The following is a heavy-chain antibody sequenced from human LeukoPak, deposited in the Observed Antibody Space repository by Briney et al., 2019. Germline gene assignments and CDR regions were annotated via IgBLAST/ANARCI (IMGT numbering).Heavy chain of an antibody. J-gene: IGHJ4*02. Sequence: SETLSLTCTVSGGSISSSSYYWSWIRQPPGKGLEWIGEINHSGSTNYNPSLKSRVTISVDTSKNQFSLKLSSVTAADTAVYYCARGRVPYDYVWGSYRSQDGFDYWGQGTLVTVSS. V-gene: IGHV4-39*07. CDR2: INHSGST. CDR3: ARGRVPYDYVWGSYRSQDGFDY. D-gene: IGHD3-16*02. CDR1: GGSISSSSYY.